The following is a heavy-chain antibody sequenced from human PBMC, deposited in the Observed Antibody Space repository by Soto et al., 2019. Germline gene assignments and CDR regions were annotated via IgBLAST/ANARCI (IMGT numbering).Heavy chain of an antibody. Sequence: GGSLRLSCAASGFTFSSYSMNWVRQAPGKGLEWVSYITASSSTIHYADSVKGRLTISRDNAKNALFLQMNSLRAEDTAIYYCTRDPHALDYWGQGTQVTVSS. V-gene: IGHV3-48*01. CDR3: TRDPHALDY. CDR2: ITASSSTI. J-gene: IGHJ4*02. CDR1: GFTFSSYS. D-gene: IGHD2-2*01.